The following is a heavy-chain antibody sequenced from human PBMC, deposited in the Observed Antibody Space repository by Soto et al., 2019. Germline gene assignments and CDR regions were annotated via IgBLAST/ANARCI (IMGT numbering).Heavy chain of an antibody. CDR1: GFTFGTYA. CDR3: ARAFCTNGVCYYFFDY. D-gene: IGHD2-8*01. CDR2: IYYDGSNR. V-gene: IGHV3-33*01. Sequence: GGSLRLSCAASGFTFGTYAMHWVRQAPGKGLEWVAVIYYDGSNRYYGDAVKGRLTISRDNSKSTLYLQMSSLRVEDTAVYYCARAFCTNGVCYYFFDYWGHGTLVTVSS. J-gene: IGHJ4*01.